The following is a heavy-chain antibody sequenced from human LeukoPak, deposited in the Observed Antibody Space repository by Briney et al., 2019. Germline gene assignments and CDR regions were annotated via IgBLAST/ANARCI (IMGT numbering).Heavy chain of an antibody. CDR1: GYSISNVYY. CDR3: ARGAEYYAIWRGYTAYSDY. Sequence: PSETLSLMCTVSGYSISNVYYWGWIRQSPGKGLEWVGSVSHRGGTYYNPSLRSRVTISVDRSKQKFSLKLTSVTAADTAVYFCARGAEYYAIWRGYTAYSDYWGQGISVAVSS. J-gene: IGHJ4*02. V-gene: IGHV4-38-2*02. CDR2: VSHRGGT. D-gene: IGHD3-3*01.